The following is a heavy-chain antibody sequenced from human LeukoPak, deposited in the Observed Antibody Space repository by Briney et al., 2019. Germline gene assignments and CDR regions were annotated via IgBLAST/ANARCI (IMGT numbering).Heavy chain of an antibody. V-gene: IGHV4-4*07. CDR3: ARDGHYYDSSGYYPFDY. D-gene: IGHD3-22*01. CDR1: GDSISVDY. Sequence: SETLSLTCTVSGDSISVDYWSWIRQPAGKGLEWIGRIFTSGTTNYNPSLKSRVTMSVDTPKNQFSLKLRSVTAADTAVYYCARDGHYYDSSGYYPFDYWGQGTLVTVSS. J-gene: IGHJ4*02. CDR2: IFTSGTT.